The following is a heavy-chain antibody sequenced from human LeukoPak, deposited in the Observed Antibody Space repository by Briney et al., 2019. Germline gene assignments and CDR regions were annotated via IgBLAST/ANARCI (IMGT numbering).Heavy chain of an antibody. CDR3: AKLGGYDR. Sequence: SETLSLTCPVSGDSISPYNYNWGWHPQPPRKGLEWIGNIYYSGITYYNPSLKSRVTISLDKSKNQFSLNLSSVTATDTAVYYCAKLGGYDRWGQGTLVTASS. CDR2: IYYSGIT. J-gene: IGHJ4*02. V-gene: IGHV4-39*01. CDR1: GDSISPYNYN. D-gene: IGHD5-12*01.